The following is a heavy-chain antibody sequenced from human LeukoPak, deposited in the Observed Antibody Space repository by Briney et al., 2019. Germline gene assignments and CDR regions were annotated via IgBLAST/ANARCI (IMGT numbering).Heavy chain of an antibody. V-gene: IGHV3-21*01. J-gene: IGHJ4*02. Sequence: GGSLRLSCAASGFTFSSYSMNWVRQAPGKGLEWVSSISSSSVYIYYADSVKGRFTISRGNAKNSLYLQMNSLRAEDTAVYYCARDGGLLSGEYYFDYWGQGTLVTVSS. D-gene: IGHD3-10*01. CDR1: GFTFSSYS. CDR3: ARDGGLLSGEYYFDY. CDR2: ISSSSVYI.